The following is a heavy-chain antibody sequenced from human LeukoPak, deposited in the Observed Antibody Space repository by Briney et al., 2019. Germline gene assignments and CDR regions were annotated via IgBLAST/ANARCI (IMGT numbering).Heavy chain of an antibody. J-gene: IGHJ3*02. CDR3: TSYNDRDAFNI. Sequence: GGSLRLSCVASGITFSRHWMTWVRQAPGKGLEWVGRIKNKIDGGTADYAAPVKGRFTISRDDSKNMLYLQMNSLRTEDTAVYYCTSYNDRDAFNIWGQGTMVTVS. V-gene: IGHV3-15*01. CDR2: IKNKIDGGTA. CDR1: GITFSRHW. D-gene: IGHD3-3*01.